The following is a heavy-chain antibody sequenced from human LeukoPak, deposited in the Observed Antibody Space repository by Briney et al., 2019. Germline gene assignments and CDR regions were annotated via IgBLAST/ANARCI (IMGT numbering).Heavy chain of an antibody. J-gene: IGHJ4*02. Sequence: SETLSPTCAVSGGSISSSNWWSWVRQPPGKGLEWIGEIYHSGSTNYNPSLKSRVTISVDKSKNQFSLKLSSVTAADTAVYYCARLGYCSSTSCYLFDYGGQGTLVTVSS. CDR2: IYHSGST. CDR3: ARLGYCSSTSCYLFDY. V-gene: IGHV4-4*02. D-gene: IGHD2-2*01. CDR1: GGSISSSNW.